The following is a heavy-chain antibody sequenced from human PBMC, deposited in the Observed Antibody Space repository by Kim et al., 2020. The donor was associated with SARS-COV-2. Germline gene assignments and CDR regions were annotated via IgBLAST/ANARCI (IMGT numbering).Heavy chain of an antibody. CDR3: ARHGVPAAINNWFDP. CDR2: IYPGDSDT. D-gene: IGHD2-2*01. Sequence: GESLKISCKGSGYSFTSYWIGWVRQMPGKGLEWMGIIYPGDSDTRYSPSFQGQVTISTDKSISTAYLQWSSLKASDTAMYYCARHGVPAAINNWFDPWGQGTLVTVSS. CDR1: GYSFTSYW. J-gene: IGHJ5*02. V-gene: IGHV5-51*01.